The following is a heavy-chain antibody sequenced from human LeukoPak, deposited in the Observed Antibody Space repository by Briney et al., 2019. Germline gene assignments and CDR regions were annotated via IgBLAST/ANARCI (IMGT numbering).Heavy chain of an antibody. CDR2: ISYDGSNK. CDR1: GFTFSSYA. D-gene: IGHD3-22*01. Sequence: SGGSLRLSRAASGFTFSSYAMHWVRQAPGKGLEWVAVISYDGSNKYYADSVKGRLTISRDNSKNTLYLQMNSLRAEDTAVYYCARDSSRTMIVVNPDYWGQGTLVTVSS. V-gene: IGHV3-30-3*01. J-gene: IGHJ4*02. CDR3: ARDSSRTMIVVNPDY.